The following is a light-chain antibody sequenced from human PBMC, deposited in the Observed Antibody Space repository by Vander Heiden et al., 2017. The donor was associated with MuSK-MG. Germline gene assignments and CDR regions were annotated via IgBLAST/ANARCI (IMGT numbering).Light chain of an antibody. CDR3: QQYSSSSWT. CDR2: GTS. J-gene: IGKJ1*01. Sequence: EIVLTQSPGTLSLSPGERATLSCRASQSVYSSYLAWYQQKPGQAPRLLISGTSRRATGIPDRFSGSGSGTDFTLTISRLEPEDFAVYYCQQYSSSSWTFGQGTKVXIK. CDR1: QSVYSSY. V-gene: IGKV3-20*01.